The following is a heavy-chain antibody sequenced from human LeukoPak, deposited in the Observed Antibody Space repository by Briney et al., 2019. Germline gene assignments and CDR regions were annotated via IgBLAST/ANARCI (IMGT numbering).Heavy chain of an antibody. V-gene: IGHV4-4*09. D-gene: IGHD5-12*01. CDR1: GGSISSYY. J-gene: IGHJ4*02. CDR3: ARCLYGYDPFDY. Sequence: PSETLSLTCTVSGGSISSYYWSWIRQPPGKGLEWIGYIYTSGSTNYNPPLKSRVTISVDTSKNQFSLKLSSVTAADTAVYYCARCLYGYDPFDYWGQGTLVTVSS. CDR2: IYTSGST.